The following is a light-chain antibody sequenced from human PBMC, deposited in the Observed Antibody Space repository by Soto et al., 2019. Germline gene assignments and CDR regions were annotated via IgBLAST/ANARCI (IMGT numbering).Light chain of an antibody. CDR3: SSYTSSSTV. J-gene: IGLJ1*01. V-gene: IGLV2-14*01. Sequence: QSVLTQPASVTGSPGQSITISCTGTSSDVGGYNYVSWHQQHPGKAPKLMIYEVSNRPSGVSNRFSGSKSGNTASLTISGLQDEDEADYYCSSYTSSSTVFGTGTKVTVL. CDR1: SSDVGGYNY. CDR2: EVS.